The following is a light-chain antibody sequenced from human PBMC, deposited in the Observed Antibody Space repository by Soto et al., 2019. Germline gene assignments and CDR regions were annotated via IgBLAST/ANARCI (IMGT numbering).Light chain of an antibody. CDR3: HQSYGMPPWT. CDR2: AAS. CDR1: QSISIY. V-gene: IGKV1-39*01. Sequence: DLPMTQSPSSLSASVGDRVTITCRASQSISIYLNWYQQKPGRAPKLLIYAASSLHSGVPSRFSGSGSGTDFTLTISSLQPEDFATYYCHQSYGMPPWTFGQGTKVEIK. J-gene: IGKJ1*01.